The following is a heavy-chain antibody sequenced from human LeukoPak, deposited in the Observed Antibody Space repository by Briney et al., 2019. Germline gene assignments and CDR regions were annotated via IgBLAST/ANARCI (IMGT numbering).Heavy chain of an antibody. Sequence: GASVKVSCTASGGTFSSYAISWVRQAPGQGLEWMGGIIPIFGTANYAQKFQGRVTITADESTSTAYMELSSLRSEDTAVYYCALELRNRALDYWGQGTLVTVSS. CDR3: ALELRNRALDY. CDR2: IIPIFGTA. CDR1: GGTFSSYA. V-gene: IGHV1-69*13. D-gene: IGHD1-7*01. J-gene: IGHJ4*02.